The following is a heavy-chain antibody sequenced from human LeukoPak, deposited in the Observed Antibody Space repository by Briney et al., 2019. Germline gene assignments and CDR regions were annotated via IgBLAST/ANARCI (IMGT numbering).Heavy chain of an antibody. Sequence: SVKVSCKASGGPFTSSAISWVRQAPGQGLEWMERITPLFGITKYAQKFQGRVTNTVDKSTSTVYMELSSLRSEDTAVYYCARDLIEMATIFGGYGMDVWGQGTTVTVSS. CDR1: GGPFTSSA. CDR2: ITPLFGIT. J-gene: IGHJ6*02. D-gene: IGHD2-15*01. CDR3: ARDLIEMATIFGGYGMDV. V-gene: IGHV1-69*04.